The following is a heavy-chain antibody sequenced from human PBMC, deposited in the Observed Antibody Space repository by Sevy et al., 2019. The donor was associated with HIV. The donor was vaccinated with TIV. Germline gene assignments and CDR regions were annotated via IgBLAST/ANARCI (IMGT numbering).Heavy chain of an antibody. V-gene: IGHV3-23*01. CDR1: AFTFSSYA. CDR2: ISASGGST. D-gene: IGHD6-6*01. J-gene: IGHJ4*02. CDR3: AKLISPLIAARRTHFDY. Sequence: GGSLRLSCAASAFTFSSYAMSWVRQAPGKGLEWVSAISASGGSTYYADSVKGGFTISRDNSKNTLYLQMNSLRAEDTAVYYFAKLISPLIAARRTHFDYWGQGTLVTVSS.